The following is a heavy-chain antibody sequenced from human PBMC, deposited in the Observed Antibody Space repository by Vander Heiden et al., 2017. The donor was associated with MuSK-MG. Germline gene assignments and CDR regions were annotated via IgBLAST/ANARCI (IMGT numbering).Heavy chain of an antibody. D-gene: IGHD3-22*01. J-gene: IGHJ6*02. CDR3: GRIPYYDSNDDDGDDYHYGMDV. V-gene: IGHV2-70*13. CDR1: GFSLSTSGMC. CDR2: IDWDDDK. Sequence: QVTLRESGPALVKPTQTLTLTCTFSGFSLSTSGMCVSWIRQPPGKALEWLALIDWDDDKYYSTSLKNRRISTKNTSKNQVVLTKTNSETGDTAAYYCGRIPYYDSNDDDGDDYHYGMDVWGQGTTVTVSS.